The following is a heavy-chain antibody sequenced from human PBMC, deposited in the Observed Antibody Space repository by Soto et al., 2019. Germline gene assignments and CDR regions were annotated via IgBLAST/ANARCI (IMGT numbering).Heavy chain of an antibody. Sequence: PSETLSLTCTVSGGSISSYYWSWIRQPAGKGLEWIGRIYTSGSTNYNPSLKSRVIMSVGTSKNQFSLKLSSVTAADTAVYYCARGPVVVITGWHWFDPWGQGTLVTVS. CDR3: ARGPVVVITGWHWFDP. V-gene: IGHV4-4*07. CDR1: GGSISSYY. D-gene: IGHD3-22*01. CDR2: IYTSGST. J-gene: IGHJ5*02.